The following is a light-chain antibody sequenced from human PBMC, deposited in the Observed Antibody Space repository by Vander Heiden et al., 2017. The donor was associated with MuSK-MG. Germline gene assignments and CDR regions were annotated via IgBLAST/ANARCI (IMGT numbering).Light chain of an antibody. Sequence: SALTQPRSVSGSPGQSVTISCTGTSSDVGGYNYVSWYQQHPGKAPELMIYDVSKRPSGVPDRFSGSKSGNTASLTISGRQAEDEADYYCCSYAGSYTWVFGGGTKLTVL. CDR1: SSDVGGYNY. CDR2: DVS. J-gene: IGLJ3*02. CDR3: CSYAGSYTWV. V-gene: IGLV2-11*01.